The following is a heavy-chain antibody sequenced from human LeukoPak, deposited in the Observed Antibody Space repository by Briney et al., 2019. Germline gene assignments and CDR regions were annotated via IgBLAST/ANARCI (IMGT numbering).Heavy chain of an antibody. D-gene: IGHD3-16*01. CDR3: ARFGGVHSVTRPDFDY. J-gene: IGHJ4*02. Sequence: ASVKVSCKASGYTFTGYYMHWVRQAPGQGPEWMGWINPNSGGTNYAQKFQGRVTMTRDTSISTAYMELSRLRSDDTAVYYCARFGGVHSVTRPDFDYWGQGTLVTVSS. V-gene: IGHV1-2*02. CDR1: GYTFTGYY. CDR2: INPNSGGT.